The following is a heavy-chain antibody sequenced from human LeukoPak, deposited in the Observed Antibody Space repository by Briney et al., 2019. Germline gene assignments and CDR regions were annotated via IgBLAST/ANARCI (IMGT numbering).Heavy chain of an antibody. Sequence: PGGSLRLSCAASGFTFSSYSMNWVRQAPGKGLEWVSSISSSSSYIYYADSVKGRFTISRDNAKNSLYLQMNSLRAEDTAVYYCARPSGVVTYGLDWGQGTLVTVSS. CDR1: GFTFSSYS. CDR2: ISSSSSYI. D-gene: IGHD2-21*02. V-gene: IGHV3-21*01. CDR3: ARPSGVVTYGLD. J-gene: IGHJ4*02.